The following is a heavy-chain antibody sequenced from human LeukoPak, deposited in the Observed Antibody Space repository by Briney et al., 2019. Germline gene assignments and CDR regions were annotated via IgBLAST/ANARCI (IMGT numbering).Heavy chain of an antibody. J-gene: IGHJ4*02. CDR1: GGSISSYY. V-gene: IGHV4-59*08. D-gene: IGHD3-10*01. CDR3: ARQLGLLDY. Sequence: SETLSLTCTVSGGSISSYYWSWIRQPPGKGLEWIGSIYHSGSTYYNPSLKSRVTISVDTSKNQFSLKLSSVTAADTAVYYCARQLGLLDYWGQGTLVTVSS. CDR2: IYHSGST.